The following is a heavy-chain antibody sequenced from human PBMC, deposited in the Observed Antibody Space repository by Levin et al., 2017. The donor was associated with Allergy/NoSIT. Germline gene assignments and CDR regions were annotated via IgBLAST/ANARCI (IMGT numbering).Heavy chain of an antibody. J-gene: IGHJ4*02. V-gene: IGHV3-21*01. CDR2: ISSSSSYI. Sequence: SGGSLRLSCAASGFTFSSYSMNWVRQAPGKGLEWVSSISSSSSYIYYADSVKGRFTISRDNAKNSLYLQMNSLRAEDTAVYYCARDEGDDYKFDYWGQGTLVTVSS. CDR1: GFTFSSYS. D-gene: IGHD5-24*01. CDR3: ARDEGDDYKFDY.